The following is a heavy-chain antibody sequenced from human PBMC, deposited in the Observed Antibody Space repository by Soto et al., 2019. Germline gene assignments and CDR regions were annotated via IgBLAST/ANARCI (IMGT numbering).Heavy chain of an antibody. CDR3: ARWIFGGVRPCGMDV. CDR2: INAGNGNT. V-gene: IGHV1-3*01. CDR1: GYTFTSYA. D-gene: IGHD3-3*01. J-gene: IGHJ6*02. Sequence: GASVKVSCKASGYTFTSYAMHWVRQAPGQRLEWMGWINAGNGNTKYSQKFQGRVTITRDTSASTAYMELSSLRSEDTAVYYCARWIFGGVRPCGMDVWGQGTTVTVSS.